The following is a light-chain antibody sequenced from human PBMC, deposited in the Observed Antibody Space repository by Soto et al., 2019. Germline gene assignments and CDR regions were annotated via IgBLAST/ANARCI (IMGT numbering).Light chain of an antibody. Sequence: EIGLTQSPGTLSLSPGERATLSCRASQSVSSSYLAWYQHKPGQAPRLLIYDASLRATGVPDRFRGSGSGTDFTLTITGLEPDDSAVYYCQQHGISHITFGQGTRLEIK. V-gene: IGKV3-20*01. CDR2: DAS. J-gene: IGKJ5*01. CDR1: QSVSSSY. CDR3: QQHGISHIT.